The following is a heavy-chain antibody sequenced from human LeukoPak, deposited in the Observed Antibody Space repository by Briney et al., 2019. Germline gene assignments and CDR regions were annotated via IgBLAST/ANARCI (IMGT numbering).Heavy chain of an antibody. D-gene: IGHD3-22*01. Sequence: SVKVSCKASGFTFTSSAMQWVRQARGQRLEWIGWIVVGSGNTNYAQKLQGRVTMITDTSTSTVYMELRSLRSDDTAVYYCARDARRYDSSGYYYCYWGQGTLVTVSS. CDR3: ARDARRYDSSGYYYCY. J-gene: IGHJ4*02. CDR1: GFTFTSSA. V-gene: IGHV1-58*02. CDR2: IVVGSGNT.